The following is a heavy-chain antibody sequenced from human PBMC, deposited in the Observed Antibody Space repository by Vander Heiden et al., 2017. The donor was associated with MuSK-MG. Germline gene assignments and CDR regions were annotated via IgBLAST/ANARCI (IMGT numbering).Heavy chain of an antibody. CDR1: GFTVSGNY. CDR2: IYSGGST. J-gene: IGHJ2*01. Sequence: EVQLVESGGGLVQPGGSLRLSCAASGFTVSGNYRSWVRQAPGKGLEWVSVIYSGGSTYYADSVKGRFTISRDNSKNTLYLQMNSLRAEDTAVYYCARDRSHCSGGSCYHWYFDLWGRGTLVTVSS. V-gene: IGHV3-66*01. CDR3: ARDRSHCSGGSCYHWYFDL. D-gene: IGHD2-15*01.